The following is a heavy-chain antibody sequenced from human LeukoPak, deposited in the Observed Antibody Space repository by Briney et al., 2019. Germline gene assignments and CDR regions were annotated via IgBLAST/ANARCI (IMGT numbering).Heavy chain of an antibody. CDR2: IYHSGST. J-gene: IGHJ6*02. Sequence: SETLSLTCTVSGGSISSYYWSWIRQPPGKGLEWIGYIYHSGSTNYNPSLKSRVTISVDTSKNQFSLKLSSVTAADTAVYYCARGDYYYYGMDVWGQGTTVTVSS. V-gene: IGHV4-59*08. CDR3: ARGDYYYYGMDV. CDR1: GGSISSYY.